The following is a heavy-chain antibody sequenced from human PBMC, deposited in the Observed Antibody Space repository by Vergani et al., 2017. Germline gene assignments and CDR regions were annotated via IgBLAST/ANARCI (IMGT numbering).Heavy chain of an antibody. CDR3: AVRKFDSDI. J-gene: IGHJ3*02. Sequence: VQLVESGGGLVQPGRSLRLSCTASGFTFGDYAMSWFRQAPGKGLEWVAFIRYDGSNKYYADSVKGRFTISRDNSKNTLYLQMNSLRAEDTAVYYCAVRKFDSDIWGQGTMVTVSS. CDR2: IRYDGSNK. V-gene: IGHV3-30*02. CDR1: GFTFGDYA. D-gene: IGHD3-9*01.